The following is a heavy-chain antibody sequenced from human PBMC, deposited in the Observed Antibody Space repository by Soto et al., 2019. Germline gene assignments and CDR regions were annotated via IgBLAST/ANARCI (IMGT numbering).Heavy chain of an antibody. CDR2: ISYSGST. V-gene: IGHV4-59*08. D-gene: IGHD3-10*01. Sequence: QVQLQESGPGLVKPSETLSLTCNVSGGSISSYYWSWIRQHPGKGLEWNGYISYSGSTNYNPSLKSRVTISVDTSMNQFYLKLSPVTAADTTVYSCATHNHYGSGSYDNDAESWFDPWGQGTLVPVSS. CDR3: ATHNHYGSGSYDNDAESWFDP. J-gene: IGHJ5*02. CDR1: GGSISSYY.